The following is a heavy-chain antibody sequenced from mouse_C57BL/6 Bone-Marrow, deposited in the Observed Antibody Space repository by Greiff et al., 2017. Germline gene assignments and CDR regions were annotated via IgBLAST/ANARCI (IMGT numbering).Heavy chain of an antibody. CDR3: ASRYYDGYYVWFAY. Sequence: EVMLVESGGDLVKPGGSLKLSCAASGFTFSSYGMSWVRQTPDKRLEWVATISSGGSYTYYPDSVKGRFTISRDIAKNTLYLQMRSLKSEDTAMYYCASRYYDGYYVWFAYWGQGTLVTVSA. D-gene: IGHD2-3*01. CDR2: ISSGGSYT. J-gene: IGHJ3*01. V-gene: IGHV5-6*02. CDR1: GFTFSSYG.